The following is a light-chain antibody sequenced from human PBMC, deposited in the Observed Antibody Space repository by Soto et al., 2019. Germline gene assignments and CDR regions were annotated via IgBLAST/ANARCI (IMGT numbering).Light chain of an antibody. V-gene: IGKV3-11*01. CDR1: QTVGRY. J-gene: IGKJ5*01. Sequence: EIVLTQSPATLSLSPGDRVTLSCRATQTVGRYLSWYQHSPGQGPRLLVYDASNRAPGIPARFSGSGPETDFTLTISSPEPEDFAVYYCQQRLHWPITFGQGTRLEIK. CDR3: QQRLHWPIT. CDR2: DAS.